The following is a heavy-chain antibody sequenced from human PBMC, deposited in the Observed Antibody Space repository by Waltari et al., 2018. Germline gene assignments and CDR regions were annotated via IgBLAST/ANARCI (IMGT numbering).Heavy chain of an antibody. CDR2: ISGSGGST. V-gene: IGHV3-23*01. CDR3: AKGEAYSSSPPVDY. Sequence: EVQLLESGGGLVQPGGSLRLSCAASGFTFSSYAMSWVRQAPGKGLEWVSAISGSGGSTYYADSVKGRFTISRDNSKDTLYLQMNSLRAEDTAVYYCAKGEAYSSSPPVDYWGQGTLVTVSS. J-gene: IGHJ4*02. CDR1: GFTFSSYA. D-gene: IGHD6-13*01.